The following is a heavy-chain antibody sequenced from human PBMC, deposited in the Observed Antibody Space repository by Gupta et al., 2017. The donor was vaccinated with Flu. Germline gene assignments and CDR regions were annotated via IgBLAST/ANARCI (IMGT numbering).Heavy chain of an antibody. J-gene: IGHJ4*02. CDR3: ARRAAAREFDY. D-gene: IGHD6-6*01. CDR2: VYYSGST. V-gene: IGHV4-39*01. Sequence: QLQLQESGPGLVKPSATLSLTCTVSGGSISSNNCYWTWIRRPPGKGLEWIGSVYYSGSTYYIPSLKSRVTISVDTSKNQFSLSLRSVTAADTAVYYCARRAAAREFDYWGQGTLVTVSS. CDR1: GGSISSNNCY.